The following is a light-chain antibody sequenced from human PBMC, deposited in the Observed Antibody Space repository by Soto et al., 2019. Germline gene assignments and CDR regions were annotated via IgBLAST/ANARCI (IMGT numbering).Light chain of an antibody. J-gene: IGLJ3*02. CDR3: SSYAGRDIWV. Sequence: QSALTQPPAASGSRGQSVTISCTGTSVDINYVSWFQQHPGKAPKLIICEVTKRPSGVPDRFSGSKSGDTASLTVSGLQDVDEADYYCSSYAGRDIWVFGGGTK. CDR2: EVT. V-gene: IGLV2-8*01. CDR1: SVDINY.